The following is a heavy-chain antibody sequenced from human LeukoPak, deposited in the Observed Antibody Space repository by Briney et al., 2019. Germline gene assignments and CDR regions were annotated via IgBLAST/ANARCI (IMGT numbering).Heavy chain of an antibody. CDR2: ITGSGGST. V-gene: IGHV3-23*01. CDR3: ARDRRSHYYDSSEGDAFDI. Sequence: GGSLRLSCAASGFTFSSYGMSWVRQAPGKGLEWVSTITGSGGSTYYADSVKGRFTISRDTSKDTLYLQMNSLRAEDTAVYYCARDRRSHYYDSSEGDAFDIWGQGTMVTVSS. J-gene: IGHJ3*02. D-gene: IGHD3-22*01. CDR1: GFTFSSYG.